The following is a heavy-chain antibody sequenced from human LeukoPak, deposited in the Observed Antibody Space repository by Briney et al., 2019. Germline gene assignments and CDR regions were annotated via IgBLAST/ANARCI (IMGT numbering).Heavy chain of an antibody. J-gene: IGHJ5*02. V-gene: IGHV3-23*01. CDR1: GFTFSSYA. CDR3: AKDPFGEFDNWFDP. D-gene: IGHD3-10*01. CDR2: ISGSGGST. Sequence: GGSLRLSCAASGFTFSSYAMSWVRQAPGKGLEWVSAISGSGGSTYYADSVKGLFTISRDNSKNTLYLQMNSLRAEDTAVYYCAKDPFGEFDNWFDPWGQGTLVTVSS.